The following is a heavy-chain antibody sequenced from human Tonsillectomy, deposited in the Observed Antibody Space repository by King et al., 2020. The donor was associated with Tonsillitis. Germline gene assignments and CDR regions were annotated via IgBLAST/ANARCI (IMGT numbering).Heavy chain of an antibody. D-gene: IGHD3-22*01. V-gene: IGHV3-7*04. CDR2: INRDGSAN. CDR1: GFTLSSYW. J-gene: IGHJ3*02. CDR3: VRDDGGRYDTKNYYDALDI. Sequence: VQLVESGGGLVQPGGSLRLSCTASGFTLSSYWMVWVRQAPGRGLEWVGNINRDGSANNYADSVRGRFTISRDNAQNSMYLQMNSLTAEDTAVYYCVRDDGGRYDTKNYYDALDIWGQGTVVTVS.